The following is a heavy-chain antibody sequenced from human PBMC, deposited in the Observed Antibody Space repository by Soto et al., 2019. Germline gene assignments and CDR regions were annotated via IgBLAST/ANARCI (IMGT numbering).Heavy chain of an antibody. CDR3: ARAWFLSCSWPNWCDP. CDR1: GFTFSSYA. CDR2: ISYDGSNK. J-gene: IGHJ5*02. Sequence: QVQLVESGGGVVQPGRSLRLSCAASGFTFSSYAMHWVRQAPGKGLEWVAVISYDGSNKYYADSVKGRFTISRDNSKNALYLQMNSLRAEDTAVYYCARAWFLSCSWPNWCDPWGQGTLVTVSS. D-gene: IGHD6-13*01. V-gene: IGHV3-30-3*01.